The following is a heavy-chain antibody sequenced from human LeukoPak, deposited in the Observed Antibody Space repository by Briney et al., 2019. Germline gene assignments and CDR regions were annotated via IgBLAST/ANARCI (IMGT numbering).Heavy chain of an antibody. CDR2: LYSDGNT. CDR3: AKDLVRSDC. D-gene: IGHD1-26*01. Sequence: GGSLRLSCAASEFTVITNDMTWVRQAPGKGLEWVSVLYSDGNTKYADSVQGRFTISRDNSKNTLYLQLNSLRAEDTAVYYCAKDLVRSDCWGQGTLVTVSS. V-gene: IGHV3-53*01. CDR1: EFTVITND. J-gene: IGHJ4*02.